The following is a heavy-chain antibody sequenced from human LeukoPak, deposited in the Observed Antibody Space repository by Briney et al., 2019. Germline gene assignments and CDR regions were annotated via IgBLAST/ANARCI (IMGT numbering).Heavy chain of an antibody. D-gene: IGHD2-2*01. CDR3: ASHCSSTTCYYY. V-gene: IGHV3-23*01. CDR2: ISGSGAHT. Sequence: GGSLRLACIVSGFTFSNYAMSWVRQAPGKGLEWVSAISGSGAHTYYADSVKGESTICRDNAKNTLYLQMNSVRDEDTAVYYCASHCSSTTCYYYWGQGTLVTVSS. CDR1: GFTFSNYA. J-gene: IGHJ4*02.